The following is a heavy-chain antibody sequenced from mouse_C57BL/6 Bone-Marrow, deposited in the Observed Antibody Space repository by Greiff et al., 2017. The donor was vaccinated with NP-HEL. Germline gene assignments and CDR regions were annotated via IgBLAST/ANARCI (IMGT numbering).Heavy chain of an antibody. CDR2: FHPYNDDT. J-gene: IGHJ1*03. CDR1: GYTFTTYP. CDR3: ARGITSVVATDWYFDV. Sequence: QVQLQQSGAELVKPGASVKMSCTASGYTFTTYPIEWMKQNHGKSLEWIGNFHPYNDDTKYNEKFKGKATLTVEKSSSTDYLELSRLTSDDSAVYYCARGITSVVATDWYFDVWGTGTTVTVSS. V-gene: IGHV1-47*01. D-gene: IGHD1-1*01.